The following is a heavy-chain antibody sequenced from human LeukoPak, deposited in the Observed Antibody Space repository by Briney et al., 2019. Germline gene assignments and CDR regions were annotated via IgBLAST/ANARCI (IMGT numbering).Heavy chain of an antibody. CDR2: IYYSGST. V-gene: IGHV4-59*12. J-gene: IGHJ5*02. CDR3: ARGRFDP. Sequence: SETLSLTCTVSGGSISSYYWSWIRQPPGKGLEWIGYIYYSGSTNYNPSLKSRVTISVDTSKNQFSLKLSSVTAADTAVYYCARGRFDPWGQGTLVTVSS. CDR1: GGSISSYY.